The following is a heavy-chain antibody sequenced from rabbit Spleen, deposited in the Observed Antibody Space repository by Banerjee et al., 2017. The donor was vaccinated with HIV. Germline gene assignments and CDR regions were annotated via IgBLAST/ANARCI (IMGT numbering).Heavy chain of an antibody. V-gene: IGHV1S45*01. CDR3: ARNFDL. Sequence: QLEESGGDLVKPGASLTLTCTASGFSFGSVNWIYWVRQAPGKGLEWIGTIYAGSTGTTDYASWAKGRFTISKTSSTTVTLQMTSLTAADTATYFCARNFDLWGPGPSSPS. CDR2: IYAGSTGTT. CDR1: GFSFGSVNW. J-gene: IGHJ4*01.